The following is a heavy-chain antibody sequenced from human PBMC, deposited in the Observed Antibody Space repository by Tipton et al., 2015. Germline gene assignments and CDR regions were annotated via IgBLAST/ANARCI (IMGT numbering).Heavy chain of an antibody. CDR3: ARARGRHGGLFDS. J-gene: IGHJ4*02. V-gene: IGHV4-59*01. CDR1: SDSINKYY. CDR2: IQYSGGT. D-gene: IGHD4-23*01. Sequence: TLSLTCTVSSDSINKYYWSWIRQPPGKEPQWIGYIQYSGGTNYNPSLESRVSMSVDTSKTQFSLEMRSVTATDTAVYYCARARGRHGGLFDSWGQGTLVTVSS.